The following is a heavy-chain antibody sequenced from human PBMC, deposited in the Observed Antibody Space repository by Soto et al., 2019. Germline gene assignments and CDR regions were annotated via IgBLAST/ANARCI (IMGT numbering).Heavy chain of an antibody. CDR2: IQNHGNRK. CDR1: GFTFSHYG. CDR3: AREDGRQQVGELVV. J-gene: IGHJ6*04. Sequence: QVQLVESGGGVVQSGTSLRLSCASSGFTFSHYGMHWVRQAPGKGLEWVAFIQNHGNRKYYADSVKGRFTGSRDNFKDTLYLQMDSLRAEDTAVYYCAREDGRQQVGELVVWGKGTTVTVSS. V-gene: IGHV3-33*05. D-gene: IGHD6-13*01.